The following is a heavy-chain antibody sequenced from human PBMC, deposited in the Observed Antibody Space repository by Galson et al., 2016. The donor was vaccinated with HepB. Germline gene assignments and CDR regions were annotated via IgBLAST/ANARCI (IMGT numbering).Heavy chain of an antibody. CDR3: ARDSSRWSLDY. J-gene: IGHJ4*02. CDR2: IKNKADSDTT. CDR1: GITLSDHY. V-gene: IGHV3-72*01. Sequence: SLRLSCAASGITLSDHYMYWVRQAPGKGLEWVARIKNKADSDTTEYAVSVKGRFTISRDDSKNLVYLQMNILKTEDTAVYYCARDSSRWSLDYWGQGTPVTVSS. D-gene: IGHD6-13*01.